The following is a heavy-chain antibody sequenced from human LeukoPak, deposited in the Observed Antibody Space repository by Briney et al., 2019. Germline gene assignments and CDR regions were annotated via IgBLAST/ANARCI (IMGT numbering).Heavy chain of an antibody. CDR3: AREAYCGGDCYSGFDY. J-gene: IGHJ4*02. D-gene: IGHD2-21*02. V-gene: IGHV4-59*01. CDR2: IDHTGIT. Sequence: SETLSLTCTVSDDSITIYYWTWIRQPPGKGLEWIGYIDHTGITNYNPSLKSRVTISVDTSKNQFSLKLSSVTAADTAVYYCAREAYCGGDCYSGFDYWGQGTLVTVSS. CDR1: DDSITIYY.